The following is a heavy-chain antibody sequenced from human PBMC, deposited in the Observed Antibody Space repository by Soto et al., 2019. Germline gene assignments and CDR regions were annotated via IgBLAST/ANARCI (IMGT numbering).Heavy chain of an antibody. CDR2: IYVTGAV. Sequence: TLSLPFSVSGAALNSGHYYWSWIRQVPGKGLEWIGHIYVTGAVDYNPSLRDRITISQDTSERQFSLNLRLVTAADTAVYYCARIRIATNNYKWFDPWGQGTLVTVSS. J-gene: IGHJ5*02. D-gene: IGHD2-21*01. CDR1: GAALNSGHYY. V-gene: IGHV4-31*03. CDR3: ARIRIATNNYKWFDP.